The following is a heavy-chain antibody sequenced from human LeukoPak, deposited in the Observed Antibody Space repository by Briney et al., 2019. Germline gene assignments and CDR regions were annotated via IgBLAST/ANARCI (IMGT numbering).Heavy chain of an antibody. CDR3: AKDIGSLTYWYDDSNYSGALDY. J-gene: IGHJ4*02. CDR1: GFIFYDYD. V-gene: IGHV3-9*01. CDR2: ISWNSGSI. Sequence: GGSLRLSCAASGFIFYDYDMHWVRHAPGKGLEWVAGISWNSGSIEYVDSVKGRFTISRENEKNSVYMQMNSVRAEDTGLYYCAKDIGSLTYWYDDSNYSGALDYWGQGTLVTVSS. D-gene: IGHD3-22*01.